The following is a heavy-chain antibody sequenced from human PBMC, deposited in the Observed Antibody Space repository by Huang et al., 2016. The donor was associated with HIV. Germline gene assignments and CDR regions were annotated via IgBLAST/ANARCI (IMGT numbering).Heavy chain of an antibody. CDR2: IYSNDAK. J-gene: IGHJ3*02. Sequence: QVILEESGPVLVKPTENLTLTCNVSGFSLSDRRMGVSWIRQPPGKALEWLGDIYSNDAKSYSPALMNRRASSKDTSKGQVDLVMINSDLVDTATYYRARIKLAPVWWRVYAFDIWCQGKVVTVSS. CDR1: GFSLSDRRMG. CDR3: ARIKLAPVWWRVYAFDI. V-gene: IGHV2-26*01. D-gene: IGHD1-26*01.